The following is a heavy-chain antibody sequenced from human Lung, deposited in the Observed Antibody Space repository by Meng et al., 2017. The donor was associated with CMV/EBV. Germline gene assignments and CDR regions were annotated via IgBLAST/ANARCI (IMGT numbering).Heavy chain of an antibody. D-gene: IGHD3-22*01. CDR2: ISGSGGST. Sequence: ESXKISXAASGFTFSSYAMSWVRQAPGKGLEWVSAISGSGGSTYYADSVKGRFTISRDNSKNTLYLQMNSLRAEDTAVYYCAKSYYDSSGYYYNWGQGTLVTVSS. V-gene: IGHV3-23*01. J-gene: IGHJ4*02. CDR3: AKSYYDSSGYYYN. CDR1: GFTFSSYA.